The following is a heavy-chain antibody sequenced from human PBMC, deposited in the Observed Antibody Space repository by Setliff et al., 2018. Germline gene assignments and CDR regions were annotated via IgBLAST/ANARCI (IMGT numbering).Heavy chain of an antibody. CDR2: ISYSGIT. D-gene: IGHD1-1*01. CDR3: VREGYSEYFQD. J-gene: IGHJ1*01. CDR1: GASVSSHY. V-gene: IGHV4-59*02. Sequence: SETLSLTCNVSGASVSSHYWDWIRQPPGKGLEWIGFISYSGITTYNVSLKSRVSISVDTSKNKLSLTLSSVTAADTAVYYCVREGYSEYFQDWGRGTLVTVSS.